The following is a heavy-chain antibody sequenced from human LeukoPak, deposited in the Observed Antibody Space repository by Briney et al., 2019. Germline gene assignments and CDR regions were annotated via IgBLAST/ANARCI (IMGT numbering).Heavy chain of an antibody. CDR1: GFTFDDCA. Sequence: PGGSLRLSCATSGFTFDDCAMHWVRQAPGKGLEWVSLISGDGGSTYYADSVKGRFTISRDNSKNSLYLQMNSLRTEDTALYYCAKDSGFFGVVICGYWGQGTLVTVSS. J-gene: IGHJ4*02. CDR3: AKDSGFFGVVICGY. D-gene: IGHD3-3*01. CDR2: ISGDGGST. V-gene: IGHV3-43*02.